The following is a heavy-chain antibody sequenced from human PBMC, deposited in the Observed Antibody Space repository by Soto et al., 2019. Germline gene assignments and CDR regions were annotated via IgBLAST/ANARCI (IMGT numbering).Heavy chain of an antibody. CDR3: ARDFMLSGSYYSPFDY. D-gene: IGHD3-10*01. Sequence: KQSQTLSLTCAISGDSVSSNSAAWNWIRQSPSRGLEWLGRTYYRSKWYNDYAVSVKSRITINPDTSKNQFSLQLNSVTPEDTAVYYCARDFMLSGSYYSPFDYWGQGTLVTVSS. CDR1: GDSVSSNSAA. CDR2: TYYRSKWYN. J-gene: IGHJ4*02. V-gene: IGHV6-1*01.